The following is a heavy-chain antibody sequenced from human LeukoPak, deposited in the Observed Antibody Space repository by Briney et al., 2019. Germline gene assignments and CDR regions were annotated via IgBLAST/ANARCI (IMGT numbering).Heavy chain of an antibody. J-gene: IGHJ6*02. V-gene: IGHV3-23*01. CDR1: GFTFRNSA. CDR2: ITNNADAT. D-gene: IGHD3-3*01. CDR3: AKDFWSGNYQSGGLDV. Sequence: PGGSLRLSCAASGFTFRNSAMSWVRQAPGKGLEWVSHITNNADATYYADSVKGRFTVSRDNSNNILYLQLDSLRAEDAAVYYRAKDFWSGNYQSGGLDVWAQGSTVTVSS.